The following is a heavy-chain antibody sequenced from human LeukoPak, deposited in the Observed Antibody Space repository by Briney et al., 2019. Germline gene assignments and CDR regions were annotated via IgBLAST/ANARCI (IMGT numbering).Heavy chain of an antibody. V-gene: IGHV4-34*01. D-gene: IGHD2-15*01. CDR1: GDSLSGYY. J-gene: IGHJ3*02. CDR2: INHSGST. CDR3: ASRRLGYCSGGSCYLDAFDI. Sequence: SETLSLTCAVYGDSLSGYYWSWIRQPPGKGLEWIGEINHSGSTNYNPSLKSRVTVSVDTSKNQFSLKLTSVTAADTAVYYCASRRLGYCSGGSCYLDAFDIWGQGTMVTVSS.